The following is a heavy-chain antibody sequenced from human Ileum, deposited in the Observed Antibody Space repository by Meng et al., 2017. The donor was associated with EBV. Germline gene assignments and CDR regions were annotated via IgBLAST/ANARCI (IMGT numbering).Heavy chain of an antibody. Sequence: QVQLQQWGAGLFKPSGTLSLTCAVYGGSFSGYYWSWIRQSPGKGLEWIGEINHSGSTNYNPSLKSRVTISVDTSKNQFSLKLTSVTAADTAVYYCAREARSSGYHPGIGPWGQGTLVTVSS. D-gene: IGHD3-22*01. J-gene: IGHJ5*02. V-gene: IGHV4-34*01. CDR1: GGSFSGYY. CDR2: INHSGST. CDR3: AREARSSGYHPGIGP.